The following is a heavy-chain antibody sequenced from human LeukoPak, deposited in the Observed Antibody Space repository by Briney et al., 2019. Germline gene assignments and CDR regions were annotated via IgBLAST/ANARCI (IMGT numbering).Heavy chain of an antibody. Sequence: GESLKISCKGSGYSFTSYWIGWVRQMPGKGLEWMGIIYPGDSDTRYSPSFQGQVTISADKSISTAYLQWSSLKASDTAMYYCARPSYYDSSGYYHPDAFDIWGQGTMVTVSS. D-gene: IGHD3-22*01. CDR1: GYSFTSYW. J-gene: IGHJ3*02. CDR2: IYPGDSDT. CDR3: ARPSYYDSSGYYHPDAFDI. V-gene: IGHV5-51*01.